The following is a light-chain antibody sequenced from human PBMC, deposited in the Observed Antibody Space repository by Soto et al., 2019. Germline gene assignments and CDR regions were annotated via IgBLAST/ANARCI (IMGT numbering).Light chain of an antibody. Sequence: DIVMTQSPDSLAVSLGERATIDCKSSQSVFYSSSNKNYLAWYQQKPGQPPKLLISWASTRESGVPDRFSGSGSGTDFTLTISSLQDEDVAVYYCQQYYSTRLTVAPGTKVDIK. CDR1: QSVFYSSSNKNY. J-gene: IGKJ3*01. V-gene: IGKV4-1*01. CDR3: QQYYSTRLT. CDR2: WAS.